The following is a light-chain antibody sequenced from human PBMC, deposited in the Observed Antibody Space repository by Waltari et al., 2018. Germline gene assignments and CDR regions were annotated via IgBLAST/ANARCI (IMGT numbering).Light chain of an antibody. CDR1: RSDVGNYNL. CDR3: SSYISSTSVI. J-gene: IGLJ2*01. CDR2: EVN. V-gene: IGLV2-23*02. Sequence: QSALTQPASVSGSPGQSITISCTGTRSDVGNYNLVSWYQQHPGKAPKLMISEVNKRPSWVSYRFSGSKSCNTASPTISWLQSEDEASYYCSSYISSTSVIFGGGTKLTVL.